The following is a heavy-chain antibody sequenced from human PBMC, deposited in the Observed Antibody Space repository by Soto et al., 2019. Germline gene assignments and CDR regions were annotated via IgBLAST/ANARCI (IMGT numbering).Heavy chain of an antibody. V-gene: IGHV4-34*01. D-gene: IGHD2-21*02. CDR1: DGSFSGYY. CDR3: ARQRTSVVTQAYFDV. CDR2: IYYSGRT. J-gene: IGHJ4*02. Sequence: SETLSLTCAVYDGSFSGYYWSWIRQSPGKGLEWIGSIYYSGRTYNNPSLRSRVSMSIDTSKDQFSLKLKSVTAADTALYFCARQRTSVVTQAYFDVWGPGSLVTVSS.